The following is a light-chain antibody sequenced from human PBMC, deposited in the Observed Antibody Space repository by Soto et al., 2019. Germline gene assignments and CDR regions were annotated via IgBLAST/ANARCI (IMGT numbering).Light chain of an antibody. CDR3: SSYTTSSTLV. V-gene: IGLV2-14*01. Sequence: QSALTQPASVSGSPGQSITISCTGTSGDVGGYNYVSWYQQHPGKAPKLMIYDVSNRPSGVSNRFSGSKSGNTASLTISGLRAEYEADYYCSSYTTSSTLVFGGGTKVTVL. J-gene: IGLJ2*01. CDR1: SGDVGGYNY. CDR2: DVS.